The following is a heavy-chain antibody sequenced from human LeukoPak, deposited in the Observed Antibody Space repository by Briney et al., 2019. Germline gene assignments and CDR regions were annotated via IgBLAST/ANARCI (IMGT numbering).Heavy chain of an antibody. V-gene: IGHV3-7*01. CDR1: GFTFSSYW. J-gene: IGHJ4*02. D-gene: IGHD3-16*02. Sequence: GGSLRLSCAASGFTFSSYWMSWVRQAPGKGLEWVANIKQDGSEKYYVDSVKGRFTISRDNAKNSLYLQMNSLRAEDTAVYYCARGSVITFRGVIAFDYWGQGTLVTVSS. CDR2: IKQDGSEK. CDR3: ARGSVITFRGVIAFDY.